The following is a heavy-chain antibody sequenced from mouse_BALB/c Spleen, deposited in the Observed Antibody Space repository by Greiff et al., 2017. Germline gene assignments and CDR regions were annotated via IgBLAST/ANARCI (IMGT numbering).Heavy chain of an antibody. J-gene: IGHJ1*01. CDR2: ISNGGGST. CDR3: ARGGTTVVPYWYFDV. CDR1: GFTFSSYT. Sequence: DVKLVESGGGLVQPGGSLKLSCAASGFTFSSYTMSWVRQTPEKRLEWVAYISNGGGSTYYPDTVKGRFTISRDNAKNTLYLQMSSLKSEDTAMYYCARGGTTVVPYWYFDVWGAGTTVTVSS. V-gene: IGHV5-12-2*01. D-gene: IGHD1-1*01.